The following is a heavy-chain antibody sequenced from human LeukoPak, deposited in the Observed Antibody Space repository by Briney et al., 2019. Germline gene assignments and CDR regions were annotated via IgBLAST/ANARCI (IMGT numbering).Heavy chain of an antibody. D-gene: IGHD3-22*01. CDR1: GGSISSYY. Sequence: SETLSLTCTVSGGSISSYYWSWIRQPPGKGLEWIGYIYYSGSTNYNPSLKSRVTISVDTSKNQFSLKLSSVTAADTAVYYCARSGCYYDSSGYVGSYYYYYMDVWGKGTTVTVSS. V-gene: IGHV4-59*01. CDR3: ARSGCYYDSSGYVGSYYYYYMDV. J-gene: IGHJ6*03. CDR2: IYYSGST.